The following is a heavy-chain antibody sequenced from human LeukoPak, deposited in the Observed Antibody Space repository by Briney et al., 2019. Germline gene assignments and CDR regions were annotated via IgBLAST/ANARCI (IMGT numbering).Heavy chain of an antibody. V-gene: IGHV3-23*01. J-gene: IGHJ5*02. D-gene: IGHD3-16*02. CDR2: ISGSGGST. CDR3: AKNRPTYYDYIWGSYRPNWFDP. CDR1: GFTFSSYG. Sequence: PGGSLRLSCAASGFTFSSYGMHWVRQAPGKGLEWVSAISGSGGSTYYADSVKGRFTISRDNSKNTLYLQMNSLRAEDTAVYYYAKNRPTYYDYIWGSYRPNWFDPWGQGTLVTVSS.